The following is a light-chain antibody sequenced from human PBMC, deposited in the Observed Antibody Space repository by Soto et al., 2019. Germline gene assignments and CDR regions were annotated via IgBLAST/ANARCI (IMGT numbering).Light chain of an antibody. CDR2: EVS. CDR1: SSDVGGYNY. J-gene: IGLJ3*02. CDR3: SSYTSSSTGV. V-gene: IGLV2-14*01. Sequence: QSALTQPASVSGSPGQSITISCTGTSSDVGGYNYVSWYQQQPGKAPKLMMFEVSNRPSGVSNRFSGSKSGNTASLIISGLQAEDEADYYCSSYTSSSTGVFGGGTKLTVL.